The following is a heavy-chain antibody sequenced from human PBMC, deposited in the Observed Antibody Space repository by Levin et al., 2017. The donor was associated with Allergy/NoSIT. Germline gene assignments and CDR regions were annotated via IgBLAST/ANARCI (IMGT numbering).Heavy chain of an antibody. CDR1: GFTFSSYG. CDR3: AKGRYCSGGSCYYGMDV. D-gene: IGHD2-15*01. Sequence: SCAASGFTFSSYGMHWVRQAPGKGLEWVAVISYDGSNKYYADSVKGRFTISRDNSKNTLYLQMNSLRAEDTALYYCAKGRYCSGGSCYYGMDVCGQGTTVTVSS. V-gene: IGHV3-30*18. J-gene: IGHJ6*02. CDR2: ISYDGSNK.